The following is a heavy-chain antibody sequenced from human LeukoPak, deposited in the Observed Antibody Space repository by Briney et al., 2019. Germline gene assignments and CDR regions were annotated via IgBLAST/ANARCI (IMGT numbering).Heavy chain of an antibody. CDR2: ISAYNGNT. D-gene: IGHD6-19*01. CDR1: GYTFTSYG. V-gene: IGHV1-18*01. Sequence: GASVKVSCKASGYTFTSYGISWVRQAPGQGLEWMGWISAYNGNTNYAQKLQGRVTMTTDTSTSTAYMELRSLRSDDTAVYYCARWGSQQWLVLMGGNWFDPWGQGTLVTVSS. J-gene: IGHJ5*02. CDR3: ARWGSQQWLVLMGGNWFDP.